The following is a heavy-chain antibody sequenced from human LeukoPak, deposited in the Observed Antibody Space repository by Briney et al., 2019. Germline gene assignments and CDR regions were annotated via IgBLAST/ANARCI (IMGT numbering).Heavy chain of an antibody. Sequence: GGSLRLSCAASGFTFSNYEMHWVRQAPGKGLEWVSYISISGSTIFYADSVKGRFTISRDNAKNSLYLQMNSLRAEDTAVYYCARRGWDTAMVTYGYYFDYWGQGTLVTVSS. CDR3: ARRGWDTAMVTYGYYFDY. CDR2: ISISGSTI. V-gene: IGHV3-48*03. J-gene: IGHJ4*02. D-gene: IGHD5-18*01. CDR1: GFTFSNYE.